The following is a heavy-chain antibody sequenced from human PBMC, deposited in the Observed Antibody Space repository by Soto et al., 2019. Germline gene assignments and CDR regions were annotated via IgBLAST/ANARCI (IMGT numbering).Heavy chain of an antibody. CDR2: IYYSGST. CDR3: ARDGVGYVRPGYHYGLDV. Sequence: SETLSLTCTVSGGSISSGDYYWSWIRQPPGKGLEWIGYIYYSGSTYYHTSLQSRVTISVDASKNQFSLKLRSVTAADTAMYYCARDGVGYVRPGYHYGLDVWGQGTTVTVSS. D-gene: IGHD5-12*01. V-gene: IGHV4-30-4*01. CDR1: GGSISSGDYY. J-gene: IGHJ6*02.